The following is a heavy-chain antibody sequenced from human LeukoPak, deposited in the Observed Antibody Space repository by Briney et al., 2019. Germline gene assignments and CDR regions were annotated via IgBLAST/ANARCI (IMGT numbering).Heavy chain of an antibody. Sequence: AAVKVSCKASGYTFTGYYMHWVRQAPGQGLEWMGWINPNSGGTNYAQKFQGRVTMTMDTSISTAYMELSRLRSDDTAVYYCARDDSSRSQYYYYYYGMDVWGQGTTVTVSS. V-gene: IGHV1-2*02. CDR2: INPNSGGT. CDR1: GYTFTGYY. CDR3: ARDDSSRSQYYYYYYGMDV. D-gene: IGHD6-13*01. J-gene: IGHJ6*02.